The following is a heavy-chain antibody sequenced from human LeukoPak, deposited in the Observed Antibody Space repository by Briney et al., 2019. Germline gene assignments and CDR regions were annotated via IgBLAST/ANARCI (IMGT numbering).Heavy chain of an antibody. CDR2: IYPGDSDT. D-gene: IGHD2-15*01. V-gene: IGHV5-51*01. CDR1: GSSFTSYW. Sequence: GESLQISCKGTGSSFTSYWIGWVRQLPGKGLEWMGIIYPGDSDTRYSPSFQGQVTISADKSISTAYLQWSSLKASDTAMYYCARSLLKGGGYFDYWGQGTLVTVSS. J-gene: IGHJ4*02. CDR3: ARSLLKGGGYFDY.